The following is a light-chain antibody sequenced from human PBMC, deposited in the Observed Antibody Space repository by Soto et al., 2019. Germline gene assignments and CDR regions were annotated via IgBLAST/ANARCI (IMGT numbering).Light chain of an antibody. CDR1: SSDVGGYDF. CDR2: EVN. Sequence: QSALTQPPSASGSPGQSVTISCTGTSSDVGGYDFVSWYQQHPGKAPKLMIYEVNKRPSGVPDRFSGSKSGNTASLTVSGLQAEDEADDYCSSYAGSNNYVFGTGTKLTVL. CDR3: SSYAGSNNYV. V-gene: IGLV2-8*01. J-gene: IGLJ1*01.